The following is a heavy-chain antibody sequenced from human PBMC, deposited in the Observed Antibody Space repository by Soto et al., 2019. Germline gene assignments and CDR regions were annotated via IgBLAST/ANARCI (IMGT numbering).Heavy chain of an antibody. CDR3: ARGYCSGGSCSTWNYFDY. D-gene: IGHD2-15*01. CDR2: INHSGST. J-gene: IGHJ4*02. CDR1: GGSFSGYY. V-gene: IGHV4-34*01. Sequence: SETLSLTCAVYGGSFSGYYWSWIRQPPGKGLEWIGEINHSGSTNYNPSLKSRVTISVDTSKNQLSLKLSSVTAADTAVFYCARGYCSGGSCSTWNYFDYWGQGTLVTVSS.